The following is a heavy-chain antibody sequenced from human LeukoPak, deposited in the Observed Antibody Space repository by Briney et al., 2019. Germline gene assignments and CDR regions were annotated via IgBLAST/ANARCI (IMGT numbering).Heavy chain of an antibody. D-gene: IGHD6-19*01. CDR2: ITDDGYNT. CDR3: AKDLSYTSGASDH. J-gene: IGHJ4*02. Sequence: GGSLRLSCAASGFTFSAFAMTWVRQAPGRGVERVSTITDDGYNTYSADSVKGRITFSRDNSKNTLSLQLRSLRAEDTAVYYCAKDLSYTSGASDHWGQGTLVTVSS. CDR1: GFTFSAFA. V-gene: IGHV3-23*01.